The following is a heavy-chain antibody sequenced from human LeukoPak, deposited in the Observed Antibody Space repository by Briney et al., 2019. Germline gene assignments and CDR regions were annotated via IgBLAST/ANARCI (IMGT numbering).Heavy chain of an antibody. D-gene: IGHD4-17*01. CDR1: GYTFTGYY. Sequence: ASVKVSCKASGYTFTGYYMHWVRQAPGQGLERMGWINPNSGGTNYAQKFQGRVTMTRDASISTAYMELSRLRSDDTAVYYCARRGRRYPMDWFDPWGQGTLVTVSS. V-gene: IGHV1-2*02. J-gene: IGHJ5*02. CDR2: INPNSGGT. CDR3: ARRGRRYPMDWFDP.